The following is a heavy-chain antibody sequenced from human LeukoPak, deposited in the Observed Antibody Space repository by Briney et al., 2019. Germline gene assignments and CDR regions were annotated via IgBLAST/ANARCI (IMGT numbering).Heavy chain of an antibody. V-gene: IGHV3-33*01. Sequence: GRSLRLSCAASGFTFSSYGMHWVRQAPGKGLEWVAVIWYDGSNKYYADSVKGRFTISRDNSKNTLYLQMNSLRAEDTAVYYCAREYGDYAGYFDYWGQGTLVTVSS. D-gene: IGHD4-17*01. CDR1: GFTFSSYG. J-gene: IGHJ4*02. CDR3: AREYGDYAGYFDY. CDR2: IWYDGSNK.